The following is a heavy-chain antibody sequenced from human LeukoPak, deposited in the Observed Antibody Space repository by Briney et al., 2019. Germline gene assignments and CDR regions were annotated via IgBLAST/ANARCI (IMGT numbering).Heavy chain of an antibody. V-gene: IGHV3-33*01. CDR2: LWYDGSNE. Sequence: GGSLRLSCAASGFTFSSYGMHWVRQAPGKGLEWVAVLWYDGSNEYYADSVQGRFTISRDNFKNTVYLQMNTLRDEDTAVYYCARAVGPFDYWGQGTLVTVSS. CDR3: ARAVGPFDY. CDR1: GFTFSSYG. J-gene: IGHJ4*02. D-gene: IGHD3-16*01.